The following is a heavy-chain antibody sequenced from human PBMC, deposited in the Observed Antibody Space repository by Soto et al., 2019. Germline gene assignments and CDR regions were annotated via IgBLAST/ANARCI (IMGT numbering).Heavy chain of an antibody. CDR1: GFTFSSHA. Sequence: GGSLRLSCAASGFTFSSHAMHWVRQSPGKGLEWVAVISYGGSNKYYADSVKGRFTISRDNSKNTLYLQMNSLRAEDTAVYYCARDRGRWLQFRFDYWGQGTLVTVSS. J-gene: IGHJ4*02. CDR2: ISYGGSNK. V-gene: IGHV3-30-3*01. CDR3: ARDRGRWLQFRFDY. D-gene: IGHD5-12*01.